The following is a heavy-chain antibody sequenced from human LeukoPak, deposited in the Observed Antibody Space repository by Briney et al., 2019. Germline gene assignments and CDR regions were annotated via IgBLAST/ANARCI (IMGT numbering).Heavy chain of an antibody. CDR2: INIDGTST. V-gene: IGHV3-74*01. Sequence: GGSLRLSCAASGFTFSNYWMHWVRQVPGKGLVCVSRINIDGTSTSYADSVKGRFTISRDNAKNALYLQMNSLRAEDTALYYCARDRGGSYMYLQHWGQGTLVTVSS. D-gene: IGHD1-26*01. CDR3: ARDRGGSYMYLQH. CDR1: GFTFSNYW. J-gene: IGHJ1*01.